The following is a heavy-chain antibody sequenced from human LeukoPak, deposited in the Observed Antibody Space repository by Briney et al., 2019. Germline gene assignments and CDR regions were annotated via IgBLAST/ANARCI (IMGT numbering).Heavy chain of an antibody. J-gene: IGHJ4*02. CDR3: AGGQGFLIDY. CDR2: IKQDGSAK. D-gene: IGHD3-3*01. V-gene: IGHV3-7*01. Sequence: GGSLRLSCAASGFTFSNYWMNWVRQAPGKGLEWVANIKQDGSAKYYVDSVKGRLTISKDNAKSLLYLQMNSLRAEDAAVYYCAGGQGFLIDYWGQGTLVTVSS. CDR1: GFTFSNYW.